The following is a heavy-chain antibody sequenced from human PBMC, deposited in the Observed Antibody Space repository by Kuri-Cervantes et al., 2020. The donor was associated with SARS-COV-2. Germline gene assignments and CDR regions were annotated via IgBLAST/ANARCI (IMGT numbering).Heavy chain of an antibody. J-gene: IGHJ5*02. V-gene: IGHV3-49*03. CDR2: IRSKAYGGTT. CDR3: TRCRVFSSNWFDP. D-gene: IGHD2-21*01. Sequence: GESLKISCTASGFTFGDYAMSWFSQAPGKGLEWVGFIRSKAYGGTTEYAASVKGRFTISRDDSKSVAYLQMNSLKTEDTAVYYCTRCRVFSSNWFDPWGQGTLVTVSS. CDR1: GFTFGDYA.